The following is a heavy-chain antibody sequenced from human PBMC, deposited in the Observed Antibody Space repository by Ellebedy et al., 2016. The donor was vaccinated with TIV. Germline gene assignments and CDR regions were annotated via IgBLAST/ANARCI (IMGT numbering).Heavy chain of an antibody. CDR2: IKEDGSEK. CDR1: GFTFSTYW. J-gene: IGHJ4*02. V-gene: IGHV3-7*03. Sequence: GGSLRLSCAASGFTFSTYWLSWVRQAPGKGLEWVANIKEDGSEKNYVDSVKGRFTISRDNAKTPLYLQMNSLRVEDMAVYYCARGGSDSDYWGQGTLVTVSS. CDR3: ARGGSDSDY.